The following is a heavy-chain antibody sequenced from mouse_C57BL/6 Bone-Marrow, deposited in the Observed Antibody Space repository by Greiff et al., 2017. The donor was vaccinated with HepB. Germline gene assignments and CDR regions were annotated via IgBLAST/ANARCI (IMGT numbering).Heavy chain of an antibody. CDR3: ARAPDYYGSSGDWYFDV. D-gene: IGHD1-1*01. CDR2: INYDGSST. Sequence: EVKLVESEGGLVQPGSSMKLSCTASGFTFSDYYMAWVRQVPEKGLEWVANINYDGSSTYYLDSLKSRFIISRDNAKNILYLQMSSLKSEDTATYYCARAPDYYGSSGDWYFDVWGTGTTVTVSS. V-gene: IGHV5-16*01. CDR1: GFTFSDYY. J-gene: IGHJ1*03.